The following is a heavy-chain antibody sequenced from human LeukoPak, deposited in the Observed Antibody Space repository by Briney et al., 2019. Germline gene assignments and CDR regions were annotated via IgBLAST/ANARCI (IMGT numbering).Heavy chain of an antibody. CDR3: ARESDTAMGIDY. CDR1: GGTFSSYA. D-gene: IGHD5-18*01. J-gene: IGHJ4*02. CDR2: IYSGGST. V-gene: IGHV3-53*01. Sequence: ASVKVSCKASGGTFSSYAITWVRQAPGKGLEWVSVIYSGGSTYYADSVKGRFTISRDNSKNTLYLQMNSLRAEDTAVYYCARESDTAMGIDYWGQGSLVTVSS.